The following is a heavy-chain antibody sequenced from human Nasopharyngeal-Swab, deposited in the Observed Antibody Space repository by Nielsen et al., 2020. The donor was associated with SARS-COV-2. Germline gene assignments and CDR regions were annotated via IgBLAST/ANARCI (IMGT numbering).Heavy chain of an antibody. J-gene: IGHJ3*02. D-gene: IGHD2-2*01. CDR2: IYYSGRT. Sequence: SETLSLTCTVSGDSITSSTYYWAWIRQPPGKGLEWIASIYYSGRTYYKPSLKSRVTISVDTSKNQFSLKLSSVTAADTAVYYCARSYCSSTRCANAFAIWGQGTMVTVSS. CDR1: GDSITSSTYY. CDR3: ARSYCSSTRCANAFAI. V-gene: IGHV4-39*07.